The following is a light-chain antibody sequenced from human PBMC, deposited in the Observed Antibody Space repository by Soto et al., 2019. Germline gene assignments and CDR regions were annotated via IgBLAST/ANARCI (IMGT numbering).Light chain of an antibody. Sequence: EIAMTQSPATLSVSPGERATLSCRASQSVSILLACYQHKPGQAPMLLIYGASNRATGIPDRFSGSWSGTDFTLTIGRLTPQDSAMYYCQQYVISVTFGQGTRLEIK. J-gene: IGKJ5*01. CDR2: GAS. CDR1: QSVSIL. V-gene: IGKV3D-15*01. CDR3: QQYVISVT.